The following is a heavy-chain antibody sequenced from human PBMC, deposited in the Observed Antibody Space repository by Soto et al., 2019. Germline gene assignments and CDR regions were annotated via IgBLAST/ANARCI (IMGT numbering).Heavy chain of an antibody. CDR2: ISYDGSNK. CDR3: AKGETYYDFWSGYYLAY. J-gene: IGHJ4*02. CDR1: GLAFSNYA. Sequence: QTGGSLRLSCAASGLAFSNYAFHWVRQAPGKGLEWVAVISYDGSNKYYADSVKGRFTISRDNSKNTLYLQMNSLRAEDTAVYYCAKGETYYDFWSGYYLAYWGQGTLVTVSS. V-gene: IGHV3-30*04. D-gene: IGHD3-3*01.